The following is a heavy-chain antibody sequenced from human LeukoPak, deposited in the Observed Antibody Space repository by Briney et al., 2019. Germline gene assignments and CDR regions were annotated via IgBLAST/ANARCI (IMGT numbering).Heavy chain of an antibody. J-gene: IGHJ4*02. CDR3: ARTSYDSSGYYYQGVDY. CDR2: IYHSGST. CDR1: GGSISSSSYY. Sequence: SETLSLTCTVSGGSISSSSYYWGWIRQPPGKGLEWIGSIYHSGSTYYNPSLKSRVTISVDTSKNQFSLKLSSVTAADTAVYYCARTSYDSSGYYYQGVDYWGQGTLVTVSS. D-gene: IGHD3-22*01. V-gene: IGHV4-39*07.